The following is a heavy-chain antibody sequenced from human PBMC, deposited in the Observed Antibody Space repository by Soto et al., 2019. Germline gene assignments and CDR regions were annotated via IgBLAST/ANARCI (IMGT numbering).Heavy chain of an antibody. V-gene: IGHV5-51*01. D-gene: IGHD5-12*01. J-gene: IGHJ5*02. Sequence: GESLKISCKGSGYSFTSYWIGWVRQMPGKGLEWVGIIYPGDSDTRYSPSFQGQVTISADKSISTAYLQWSSLKASDTAMYYCARHVEDIVATAEYNWFDPWGQGTLVTVSS. CDR3: ARHVEDIVATAEYNWFDP. CDR2: IYPGDSDT. CDR1: GYSFTSYW.